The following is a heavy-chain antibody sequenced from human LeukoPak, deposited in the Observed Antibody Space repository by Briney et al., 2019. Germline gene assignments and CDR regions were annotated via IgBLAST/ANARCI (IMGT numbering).Heavy chain of an antibody. D-gene: IGHD3-22*01. CDR1: GGSFSGYY. Sequence: SETLSLTCAVYGGSFSGYYWGWIRQPPGKGLEWIGSIYYSGSTYYNPSLKSRVTISVDTSKNQFSLKLSSVTAADTAVYYCARDDKYYDSSGSWGQGTLVTVSS. J-gene: IGHJ5*02. V-gene: IGHV4-34*01. CDR2: IYYSGST. CDR3: ARDDKYYDSSGS.